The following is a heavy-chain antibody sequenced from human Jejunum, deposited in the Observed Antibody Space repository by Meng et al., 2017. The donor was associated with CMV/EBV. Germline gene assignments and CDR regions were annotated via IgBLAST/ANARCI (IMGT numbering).Heavy chain of an antibody. CDR2: SSSGST. D-gene: IGHD3-10*01. V-gene: IGHV3-23*01. Sequence: LRLSCEASGFTFSSFAMSWVRQTPGKGLEWVSGSSSGSTYYAGSVKGRFSISRDNSKSTLFLQMNSLRDEDTAVYYCARGLNWLDPWGQGTLVTVSS. J-gene: IGHJ5*02. CDR3: ARGLNWLDP. CDR1: GFTFSSFA.